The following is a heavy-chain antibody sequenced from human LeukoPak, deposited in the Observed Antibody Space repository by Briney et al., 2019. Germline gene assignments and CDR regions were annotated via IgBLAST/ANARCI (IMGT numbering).Heavy chain of an antibody. Sequence: SETLSLTCTVSGDSISSYYWSRIRQPAGKGLEWIGRFHITGSTTYNPSLKSRVSISVDTSRNQFSLKLRSVTAADTAVYYCASMSQPSGSFDLWGQGTLVTVSS. D-gene: IGHD3-10*01. J-gene: IGHJ4*02. CDR2: FHITGST. CDR3: ASMSQPSGSFDL. V-gene: IGHV4-4*07. CDR1: GDSISSYY.